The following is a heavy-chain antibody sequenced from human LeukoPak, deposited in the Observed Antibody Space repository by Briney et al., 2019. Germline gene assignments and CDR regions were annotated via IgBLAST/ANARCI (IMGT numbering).Heavy chain of an antibody. CDR1: GGSFSAYY. CDR2: INHSGRT. Sequence: KPSETLSLTCGVSGGSFSAYYWSWIRQPPGKGLELIGEINHSGRTNYNPSLKSRVTISVDTSKNQFSLNLSPVTAADTAVYYCARSPLTGNYGDWFDPWGQGTLVIVSS. D-gene: IGHD3-9*01. J-gene: IGHJ5*02. V-gene: IGHV4-34*01. CDR3: ARSPLTGNYGDWFDP.